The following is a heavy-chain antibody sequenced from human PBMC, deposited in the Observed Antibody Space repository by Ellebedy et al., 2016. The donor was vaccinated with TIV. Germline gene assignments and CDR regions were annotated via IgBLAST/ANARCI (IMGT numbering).Heavy chain of an antibody. Sequence: GESLKISCAASGFTFSDYSMSWIRQAQGKGLEWVGNIKEDGSYKYYVDSVKGRFTISRDNAKNSLYLQMNSLRAEDTAVYYCARDEGVYVNYRFDYWGRGTLVTVSS. J-gene: IGHJ4*02. V-gene: IGHV3-7*01. D-gene: IGHD2-8*01. CDR3: ARDEGVYVNYRFDY. CDR1: GFTFSDYS. CDR2: IKEDGSYK.